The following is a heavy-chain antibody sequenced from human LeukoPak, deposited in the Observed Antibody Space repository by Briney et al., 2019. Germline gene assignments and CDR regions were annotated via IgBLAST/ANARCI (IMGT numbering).Heavy chain of an antibody. D-gene: IGHD6-19*01. CDR3: ARDLNIAVVGYYFDY. Sequence: GASVKVSCKASGYTFTSYGISWVRQAPGQGLEWMGWISAYNGNTNYAQKLQGRVTMTTDTSTGTAYMELRSLRSDDTAVYYCARDLNIAVVGYYFDYWGQGTLVTVSS. V-gene: IGHV1-18*01. CDR1: GYTFTSYG. J-gene: IGHJ4*02. CDR2: ISAYNGNT.